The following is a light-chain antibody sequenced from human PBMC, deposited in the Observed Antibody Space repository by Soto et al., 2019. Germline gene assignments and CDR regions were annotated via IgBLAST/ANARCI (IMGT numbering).Light chain of an antibody. CDR2: KAS. CDR1: QSISSW. Sequence: DIQMTQSPSTLSASVGDRVTITCRASQSISSWLAWYQQKPGKAPKLLIYKASSLESGVPSRFSGSGSETEFTLTISSLKPDDFATYYCQQYISYWTFGQGTKVEIK. CDR3: QQYISYWT. V-gene: IGKV1-5*03. J-gene: IGKJ1*01.